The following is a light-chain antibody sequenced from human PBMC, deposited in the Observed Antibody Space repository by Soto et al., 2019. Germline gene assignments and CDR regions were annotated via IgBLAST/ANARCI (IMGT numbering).Light chain of an antibody. CDR3: QQYTVWPLT. J-gene: IGKJ4*01. Sequence: EIVMTQSPVTLSVSPGDRATLSCRASQSVNSNLAWYQHKPGQTPKLLSYVASTRATGIPARFSGSGSGTEFTLTISSLQSEDFAVYYCQQYTVWPLTFGGGTKVEFK. CDR1: QSVNSN. V-gene: IGKV3-15*01. CDR2: VAS.